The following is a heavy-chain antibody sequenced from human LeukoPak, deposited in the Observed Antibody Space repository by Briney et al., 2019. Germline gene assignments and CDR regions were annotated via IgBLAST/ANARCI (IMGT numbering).Heavy chain of an antibody. J-gene: IGHJ4*02. D-gene: IGHD4-17*01. Sequence: SETLSLTCTVSGGSISSSSYYWSWIRQPPGRGLEWIGEVNHGGTTNYNPSLKSRVIISADTSKNQFSLKLNSVTAADTAVYYCARVVYGDYSKDFDYWGQGTLVTVSS. CDR2: VNHGGTT. CDR1: GGSISSSSYY. CDR3: ARVVYGDYSKDFDY. V-gene: IGHV4-39*07.